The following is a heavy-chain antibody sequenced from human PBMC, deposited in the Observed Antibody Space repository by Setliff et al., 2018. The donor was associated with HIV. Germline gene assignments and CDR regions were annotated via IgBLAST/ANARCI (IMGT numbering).Heavy chain of an antibody. CDR1: DYSISSGYY. Sequence: SETLSLTCAVSDYSISSGYYWGWIRQPPGKGLEWIGSINYSGSSYYNPSLKSRVTISVDTSKNQFSLNLTSVTAADTAVYYCAAWGPRYSYAPYFFDSWGKGTTVTVSS. D-gene: IGHD5-18*01. J-gene: IGHJ6*04. V-gene: IGHV4-38-2*01. CDR3: AAWGPRYSYAPYFFDS. CDR2: INYSGSS.